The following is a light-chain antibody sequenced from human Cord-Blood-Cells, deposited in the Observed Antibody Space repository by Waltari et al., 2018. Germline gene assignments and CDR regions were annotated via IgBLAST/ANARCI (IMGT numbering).Light chain of an antibody. CDR1: QSVLYSSNNKNY. Sequence: EIVMTKSHDSLASPLGGRPTTPCKSSQSVLYSSNNKNYLAWYRQKPGQPPKLLIYWASTRVSGVPDRFSGSGSGTDSTLTISSLQAEDVAVYHCQAQTTFGQGTSWRSN. CDR3: QAQTT. CDR2: WAS. V-gene: IGKV4-1*01. J-gene: IGKJ2*01.